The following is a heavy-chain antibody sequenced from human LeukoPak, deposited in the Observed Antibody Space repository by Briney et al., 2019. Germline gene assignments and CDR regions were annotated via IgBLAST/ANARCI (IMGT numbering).Heavy chain of an antibody. CDR2: IYWNDNK. V-gene: IGHV2-5*01. CDR1: GFSLATSRVG. D-gene: IGHD4-17*01. CDR3: AHGYGDYDPYFDY. J-gene: IGHJ4*02. Sequence: SGPTLVKPTQPLTLTCTFSGFSLATSRVGVGWIRQPPGKALEWLALIYWNDNKRYSPSLRSRLTVTKDTSKTQVFLTMTKMDPVDTATYYCAHGYGDYDPYFDYWGQGTLVTVSS.